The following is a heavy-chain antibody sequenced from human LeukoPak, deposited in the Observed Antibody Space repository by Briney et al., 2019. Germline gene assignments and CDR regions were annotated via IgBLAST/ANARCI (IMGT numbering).Heavy chain of an antibody. Sequence: GGSLRLSCAASGFTLISYWMSWVRQAPGKGLEWVASIKQDGSEKYYVDSVKGRFTISRDNAKSSLYLQMNSLRAEDTAVYYCVREEGLSWFDPWGQGTLVTVSS. V-gene: IGHV3-7*01. CDR1: GFTLISYW. CDR3: VREEGLSWFDP. J-gene: IGHJ5*02. CDR2: IKQDGSEK.